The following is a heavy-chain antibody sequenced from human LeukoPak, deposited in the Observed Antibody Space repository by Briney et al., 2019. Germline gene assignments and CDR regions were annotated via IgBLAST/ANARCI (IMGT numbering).Heavy chain of an antibody. V-gene: IGHV1-2*06. J-gene: IGHJ4*02. CDR3: ARELYYYDSSGYYYGLNY. CDR1: GYTFTGYY. Sequence: ASVKVSCKASGYTFTGYYMHWVRQAPGQGLEWMGRINPNSGGTNYAQKFQGRVTMTRDTSISTAYMELRSLRSDDTAVYYCARELYYYDSSGYYYGLNYWGQGTLVTVSS. D-gene: IGHD3-22*01. CDR2: INPNSGGT.